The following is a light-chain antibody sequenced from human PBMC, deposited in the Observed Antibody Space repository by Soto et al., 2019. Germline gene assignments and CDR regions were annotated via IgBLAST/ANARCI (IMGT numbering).Light chain of an antibody. V-gene: IGKV3-11*01. Sequence: EIVLTQSPATLSLSPGERATLSCRASQSVSSSLAWYQQKPGQTPRLLIYDASNSATGIPARFSGSGSGTDFPLTVSSLEPEDFAVYYCQQRSSSPLTFGGGTKVEIK. CDR3: QQRSSSPLT. CDR1: QSVSSS. J-gene: IGKJ4*01. CDR2: DAS.